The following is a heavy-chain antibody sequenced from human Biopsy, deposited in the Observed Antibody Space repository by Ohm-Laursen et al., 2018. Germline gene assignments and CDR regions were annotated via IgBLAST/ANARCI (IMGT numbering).Heavy chain of an antibody. J-gene: IGHJ4*02. CDR2: VIPVFGTT. V-gene: IGHV1-69*13. D-gene: IGHD1-26*01. Sequence: GASVKVSCKSSGGAFTTYAIGWVRQAPGQGLEWMGKVIPVFGTTDYAQNFQGRLTLTADESTSTVYMGLTGLRSDDTGIYYCARYASYSGNYGHFDYWGQGTLVTVSS. CDR3: ARYASYSGNYGHFDY. CDR1: GGAFTTYA.